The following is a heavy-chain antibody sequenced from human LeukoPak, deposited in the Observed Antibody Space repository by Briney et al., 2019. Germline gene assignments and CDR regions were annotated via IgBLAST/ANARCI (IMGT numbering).Heavy chain of an antibody. CDR1: GFTFSSYA. J-gene: IGHJ4*02. D-gene: IGHD6-19*01. V-gene: IGHV3-23*01. CDR2: ISGSGGST. Sequence: GGSLRLSCAASGFTFSSYAMSWVRQAPGKGLEWVSAISGSGGSTYYADSVKGRFTISRDNSENTLYLQMNSLRAEDTAVYYCARASGWLPYYFDYWGQGTLVTVSS. CDR3: ARASGWLPYYFDY.